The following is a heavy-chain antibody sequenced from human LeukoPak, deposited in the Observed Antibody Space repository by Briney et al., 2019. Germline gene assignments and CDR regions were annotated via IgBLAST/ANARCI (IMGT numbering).Heavy chain of an antibody. CDR2: TYYRSKWYN. J-gene: IGHJ4*02. V-gene: IGHV6-1*01. D-gene: IGHD3-10*01. Sequence: SQALSLTRAISRDSVSSNSGAWNWTRQSPSRGLEWLGRTYYRSKWYNDYAVSVKSRITINPDTSQNQFSLQLNSVTPEDTAVYYCARDHNLVRGVIPLDYWGQGTLVTVSS. CDR1: RDSVSSNSGA. CDR3: ARDHNLVRGVIPLDY.